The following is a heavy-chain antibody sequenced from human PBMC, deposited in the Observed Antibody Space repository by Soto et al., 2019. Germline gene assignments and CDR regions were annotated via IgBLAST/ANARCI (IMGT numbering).Heavy chain of an antibody. V-gene: IGHV3-33*01. CDR3: ARDYYDSSGYYGLPVALGY. Sequence: GSLRLSCAASGFTFSSYGMHWVRQAPGKGLEWVAVIWYDGSNKYYADSVKGRFTISRDNAKNTLYLQMNSLRDEDTAVYYCARDYYDSSGYYGLPVALGYWGQGTLVTVSS. CDR1: GFTFSSYG. J-gene: IGHJ4*02. D-gene: IGHD3-22*01. CDR2: IWYDGSNK.